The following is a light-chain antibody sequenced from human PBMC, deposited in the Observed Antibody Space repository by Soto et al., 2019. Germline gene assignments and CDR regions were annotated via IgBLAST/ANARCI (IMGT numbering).Light chain of an antibody. CDR2: DVT. CDR1: SSDVGGYNY. CDR3: SSYTSSTTVA. Sequence: QSALTHPASVSGSPGQSITISCTGTSSDVGGYNYVSWYQQHPGKAPKLMIYDVTNRPSGVSNRFSGSKSGNTASLTISGLQAEDEADYYCSSYTSSTTVAFGGGTKLTVL. J-gene: IGLJ2*01. V-gene: IGLV2-14*03.